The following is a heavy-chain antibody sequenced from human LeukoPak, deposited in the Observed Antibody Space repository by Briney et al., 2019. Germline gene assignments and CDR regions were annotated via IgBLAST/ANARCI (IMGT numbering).Heavy chain of an antibody. CDR2: IKSKTDGGTT. CDR1: GFIFNDYY. V-gene: IGHV3-15*01. CDR3: CWGTTV. D-gene: IGHD4-11*01. Sequence: GGSLRLSCVGSGFIFNDYYMSWTRQAPGKGLEWVGRIKSKTDGGTTDYVAPVKGRFTISRDDSEDTLYLQMNSLKIEDTAVYYCCWGTTVWGQGTLVTVSS. J-gene: IGHJ4*02.